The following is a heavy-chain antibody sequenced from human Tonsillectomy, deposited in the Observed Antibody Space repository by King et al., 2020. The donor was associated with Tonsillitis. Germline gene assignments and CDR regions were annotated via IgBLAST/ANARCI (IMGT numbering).Heavy chain of an antibody. D-gene: IGHD2-8*01. CDR2: IYYSGST. J-gene: IGHJ6*02. CDR3: ASDISLICTNGVCYDDYYGMDV. Sequence: QLQESGPGLVKPSETLSLTCTVSGGSISSYYWSWIRQPPGKGLEWIGYIYYSGSTNYNPSLKSRVTISVDTSKNQFSLKLSSVTAADTAVYYCASDISLICTNGVCYDDYYGMDVWGQGTTVTVSS. CDR1: GGSISSYY. V-gene: IGHV4-59*01.